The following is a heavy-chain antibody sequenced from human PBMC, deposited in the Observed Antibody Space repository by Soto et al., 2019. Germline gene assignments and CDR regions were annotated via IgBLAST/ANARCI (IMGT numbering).Heavy chain of an antibody. CDR3: ARTFSSGWYYFDY. Sequence: SGPTLVNPTDTLTLTCTVSGFSLSNARMGVSWIRQPPGKALEWLAHIFSNDEKSYSTSLKSRLTISKDTSKSQVVLTMTNMDPVDTATYYCARTFSSGWYYFDYWGQGTLVTVSS. CDR2: IFSNDEK. CDR1: GFSLSNARMG. V-gene: IGHV2-26*01. J-gene: IGHJ4*02. D-gene: IGHD6-19*01.